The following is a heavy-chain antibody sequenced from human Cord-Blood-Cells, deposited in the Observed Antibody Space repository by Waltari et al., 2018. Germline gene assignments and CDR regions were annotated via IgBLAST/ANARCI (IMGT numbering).Heavy chain of an antibody. V-gene: IGHV1-69*01. CDR1: GGTFSSYA. Sequence: QVQLVQSGAEVKKPGSSVKVSCKASGGTFSSYAISWVRQAPGQGLEWMGGIIPIFGTANYAQKFQGRVTITADESTSTAYMELSSLRSEDTAVYYCARDPFVLHSNYQVHNWFDPWGQGTLVTVSS. D-gene: IGHD4-4*01. CDR3: ARDPFVLHSNYQVHNWFDP. J-gene: IGHJ5*02. CDR2: IIPIFGTA.